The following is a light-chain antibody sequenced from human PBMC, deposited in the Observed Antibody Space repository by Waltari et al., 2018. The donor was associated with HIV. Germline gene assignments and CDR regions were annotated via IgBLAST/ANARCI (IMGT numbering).Light chain of an antibody. V-gene: IGKV4-1*01. CDR2: WAS. CDR3: HQYYTTPWA. Sequence: IVLTQSTDFLAVPQPERATSHCKASQSVLYNSNSKNYLSWYQQRPGQPPKLLIYWASTRESGVPDRFSGSASGTDFTLTISGLQAEDVAVYYCHQYYTTPWAFGQGTKVEIK. J-gene: IGKJ1*01. CDR1: QSVLYNSNSKNY.